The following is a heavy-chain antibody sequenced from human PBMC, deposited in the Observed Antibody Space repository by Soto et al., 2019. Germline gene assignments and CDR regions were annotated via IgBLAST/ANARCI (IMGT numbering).Heavy chain of an antibody. J-gene: IGHJ5*02. CDR2: DYFSGNT. CDR1: GGSLSSYY. Sequence: PSETLSLTCTVSGGSLSSYYWTWIRQSTGKGLEWIGYDYFSGNTNYNPSLKSRVTISIDTSKNQFSLRLASVTAADTAFYYCGSVRPSGYVLSWGQGTLVTVSS. D-gene: IGHD6-25*01. V-gene: IGHV4-59*01. CDR3: GSVRPSGYVLS.